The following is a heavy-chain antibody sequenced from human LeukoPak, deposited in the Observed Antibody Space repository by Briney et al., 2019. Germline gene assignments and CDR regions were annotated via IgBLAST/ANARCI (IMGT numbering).Heavy chain of an antibody. CDR3: ARLERGAHDY. J-gene: IGHJ4*02. CDR1: GGSFSGYY. CDR2: INHSGSA. D-gene: IGHD1-1*01. Sequence: SSETLSLTCAVYGGSFSGYYWSWIRQPPGKGLEWIGEINHSGSANYNPSLKSRVTISVDTSKNQFSLKLSSVTAADTAMYYCARLERGAHDYWGQGTLVTVSS. V-gene: IGHV4-34*01.